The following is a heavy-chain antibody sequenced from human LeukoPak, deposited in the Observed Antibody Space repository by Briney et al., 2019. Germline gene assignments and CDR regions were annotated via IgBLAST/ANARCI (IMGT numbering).Heavy chain of an antibody. D-gene: IGHD3-10*01. CDR2: MNPNSGNT. Sequence: ASVKVSCKASGYTFTSYDINWVRQATGQGLEWMGWMNPNSGNTGYAQKFQGRVTMTRYTSISTAYMELSSLRSEDTAVYYCARAGHYYGSGSYIYYYYGMDVWGQGTTVTVSS. J-gene: IGHJ6*02. CDR1: GYTFTSYD. CDR3: ARAGHYYGSGSYIYYYYGMDV. V-gene: IGHV1-8*01.